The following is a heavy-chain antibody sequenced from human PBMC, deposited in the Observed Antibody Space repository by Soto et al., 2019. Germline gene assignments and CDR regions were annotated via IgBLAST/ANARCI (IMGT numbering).Heavy chain of an antibody. V-gene: IGHV2-5*02. CDR2: IYWDDAK. J-gene: IGHJ4*01. Sequence: QITLKESGPSLVKPTQTLTLTCTFSGFSLSTSGVGVGWIRQPPGKALEWLALIYWDDAKRYSPSLNSRLTITKDTSKNQVVLTMTNMDPVDTATYYCAHRPPDYGSSSGYFDYWGHGTLDTVAS. CDR1: GFSLSTSGVG. CDR3: AHRPPDYGSSSGYFDY. D-gene: IGHD6-6*01.